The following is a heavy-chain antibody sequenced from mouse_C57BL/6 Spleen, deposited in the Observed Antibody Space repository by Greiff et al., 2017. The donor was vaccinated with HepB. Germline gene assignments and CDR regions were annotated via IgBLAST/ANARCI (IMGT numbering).Heavy chain of an antibody. CDR3: ARWLGFDY. V-gene: IGHV1-50*01. D-gene: IGHD2-2*01. CDR2: IDPSDSYT. CDR1: GYTFTSYW. Sequence: QVQLQQPGAELVKPGASVKLSCKASGYTFTSYWMQWVKQRPGQGLEWIGEIDPSDSYTNYNQKFKGKATLTVATSSSTAYMQLSSLTSEDSAVYYCARWLGFDYWGQGTTLTVSS. J-gene: IGHJ2*01.